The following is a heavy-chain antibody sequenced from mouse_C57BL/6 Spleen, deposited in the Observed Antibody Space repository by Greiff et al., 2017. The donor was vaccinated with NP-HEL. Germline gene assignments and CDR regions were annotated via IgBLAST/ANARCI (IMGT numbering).Heavy chain of an antibody. CDR1: GYSFTGYF. Sequence: VQLQQSGPELVKPGDSVKISCKASGYSFTGYFMNWVMQSHGKSLEWIGRINPYNGDTFYNQKFKGKATLTVDKSSSTAHMELRSLTSEDSAVYYCARRIYYGYDAYAMDYWGQGTSVTVSS. J-gene: IGHJ4*01. V-gene: IGHV1-20*01. CDR3: ARRIYYGYDAYAMDY. D-gene: IGHD2-2*01. CDR2: INPYNGDT.